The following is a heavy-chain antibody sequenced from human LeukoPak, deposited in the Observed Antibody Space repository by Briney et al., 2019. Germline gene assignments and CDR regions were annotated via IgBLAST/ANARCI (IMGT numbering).Heavy chain of an antibody. CDR2: IWYDESNK. D-gene: IGHD3-10*01. Sequence: PGGSLRLSCAASGFMLNNYDMHWVRQAPGRGLEWVAMIWYDESNKYYADSVKGRFTISRDNSKNTLYLQMNSLRVDDTAIYYCARTAWNYFGSGNYHAPDYWGQGTLVTVSS. CDR3: ARTAWNYFGSGNYHAPDY. J-gene: IGHJ4*02. V-gene: IGHV3-33*01. CDR1: GFMLNNYD.